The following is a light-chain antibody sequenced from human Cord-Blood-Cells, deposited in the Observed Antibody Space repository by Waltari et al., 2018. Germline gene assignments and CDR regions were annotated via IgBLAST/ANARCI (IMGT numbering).Light chain of an antibody. CDR2: YDS. Sequence: SYVLTQPPSVSVAPGKTARITCGGNNIGRKSVHWYQQKPDQAPVLVIYYDSDRPSGIPERFSGSNSGNTATLTISRVEAGDEADYYCQVWDSSSDHVVFGGGTKLTVL. J-gene: IGLJ2*01. V-gene: IGLV3-21*04. CDR1: NIGRKS. CDR3: QVWDSSSDHVV.